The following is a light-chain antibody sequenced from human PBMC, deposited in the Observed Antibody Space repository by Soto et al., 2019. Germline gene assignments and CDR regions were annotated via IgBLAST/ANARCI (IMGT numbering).Light chain of an antibody. V-gene: IGKV3-11*01. CDR3: QHRSNWPPT. CDR2: DAS. Sequence: EIVLTQSPATLSLSPGERATLSCRASQSVDSYLAWYQQKVGQAPRLLIYDASSRATGIPARFSGSGSGTDFTLTISRLEPEDFAVYYCQHRSNWPPTFGQGTKVDIK. J-gene: IGKJ1*01. CDR1: QSVDSY.